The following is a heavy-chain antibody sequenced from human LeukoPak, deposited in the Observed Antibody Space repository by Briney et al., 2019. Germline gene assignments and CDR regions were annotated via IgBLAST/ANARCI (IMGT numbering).Heavy chain of an antibody. D-gene: IGHD6-19*01. CDR3: AREYDSSGWPGVFQQ. V-gene: IGHV4-61*01. Sequence: PSETLSLTCTVSGGSISSSSYYWSWIRQPPGKGLEWIGYIYYSGSTNYNPSLKSRVTISVDTSKNQFSLKLSSVTAADTAVYYCAREYDSSGWPGVFQQWGQGTLVTVSP. J-gene: IGHJ1*01. CDR1: GGSISSSSYY. CDR2: IYYSGST.